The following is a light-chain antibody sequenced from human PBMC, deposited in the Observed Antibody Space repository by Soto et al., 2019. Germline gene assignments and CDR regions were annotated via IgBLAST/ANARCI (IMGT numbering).Light chain of an antibody. J-gene: IGKJ5*01. V-gene: IGKV3-11*01. CDR2: DAS. CDR3: QQRIDWPVT. Sequence: EIVLTQSPATLSLSPGERATLSCRASPSVGNYLAWYQQKPGQAPRLLIYDASNRAPGIPARFSGSGSGTDFTLTISSLGPEDFAVYYCQQRIDWPVTFGQGTRLEIK. CDR1: PSVGNY.